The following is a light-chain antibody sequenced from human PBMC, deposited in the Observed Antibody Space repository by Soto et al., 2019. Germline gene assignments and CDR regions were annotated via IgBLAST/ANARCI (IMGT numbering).Light chain of an antibody. CDR3: QQGDSFPFT. CDR2: AAS. J-gene: IGKJ4*01. Sequence: EIQMTQSPSSVSAPVGDRVTITCRASQDISSWVAWYQQKPGKAPKLLISAASSLQSGVPRRFSGSGSGTDFTLVISSLQAEDFATYFCQQGDSFPFTFGGGTKVDI. V-gene: IGKV1-12*01. CDR1: QDISSW.